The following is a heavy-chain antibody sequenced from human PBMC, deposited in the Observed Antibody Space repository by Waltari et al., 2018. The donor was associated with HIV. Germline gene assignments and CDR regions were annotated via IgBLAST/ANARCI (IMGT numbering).Heavy chain of an antibody. Sequence: EVPLLESGGGLEQPGGSLRLACAASGFTFSSSAMSWVRQAPGKGLEWLSAISDIGHYIFYSDSVKGRFTISRDNSRNTLYLQMDSLRVEDTAVYYCAKGGLATGYSFGSWGQGTLVTVSS. V-gene: IGHV3-23*01. CDR1: GFTFSSSA. CDR2: ISDIGHYI. J-gene: IGHJ4*02. D-gene: IGHD3-9*01. CDR3: AKGGLATGYSFGS.